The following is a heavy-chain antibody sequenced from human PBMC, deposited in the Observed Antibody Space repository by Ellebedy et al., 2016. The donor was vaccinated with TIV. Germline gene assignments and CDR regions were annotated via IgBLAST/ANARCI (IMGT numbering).Heavy chain of an antibody. CDR3: AFNREGHY. Sequence: PGGSLRLSCAASGFTFTTYWMSWVRQAPGKGLEWVANIKQDGSEKYYVDSVKGRFPISRDNAKNSLYLQMNSLRDEDTARYYCAFNREGHYWGQGTLVTVSS. D-gene: IGHD1-26*01. V-gene: IGHV3-7*01. CDR2: IKQDGSEK. J-gene: IGHJ4*02. CDR1: GFTFTTYW.